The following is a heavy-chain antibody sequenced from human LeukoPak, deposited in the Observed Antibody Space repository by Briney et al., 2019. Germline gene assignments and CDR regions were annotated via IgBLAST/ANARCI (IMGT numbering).Heavy chain of an antibody. CDR1: GFTFSSSG. CDR2: ISSSGSAK. D-gene: IGHD3-3*01. CDR3: ASPSADFWSGYYVY. Sequence: PGGTLRLSCAASGFTFSSSGMSWIRQAPGKGLEWISYISSSGSAKKYADSVKGRFTISRDNAKDSLYLQMNSLRAEDTAVYYCASPSADFWSGYYVYWGQGTLVTVSS. V-gene: IGHV3-48*04. J-gene: IGHJ4*02.